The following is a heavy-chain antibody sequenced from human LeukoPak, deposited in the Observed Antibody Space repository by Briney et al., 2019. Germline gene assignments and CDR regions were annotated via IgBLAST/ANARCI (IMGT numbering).Heavy chain of an antibody. CDR2: ISYDGGNK. V-gene: IGHV3-30-3*01. CDR3: AREGPIVGGDHFDY. Sequence: VGALRLSCAAPVVSFSSSAMYGVRETPDRGLERVAVISYDGGNKYYVDSGKGRLSISRVNTNNALYLQMHKLRAEDTAVYYCAREGPIVGGDHFDYWGQGTLVTVSS. CDR1: VVSFSSSA. D-gene: IGHD3-16*01. J-gene: IGHJ4*02.